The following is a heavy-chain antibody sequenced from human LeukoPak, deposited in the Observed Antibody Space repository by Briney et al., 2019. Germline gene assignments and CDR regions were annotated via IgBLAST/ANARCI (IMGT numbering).Heavy chain of an antibody. CDR1: GGSFSGYY. Sequence: SETLSLTCAVYGGSFSGYYWSWIRQPPGKGLEWIGEINHSGSTNYNPSLKSRVTISVDTSKNQFSLKLSSVTAADTAMYYCTRENPLYYGEAWTNWFDPWGQGTLVTVSS. CDR3: TRENPLYYGEAWTNWFDP. J-gene: IGHJ5*02. CDR2: INHSGST. D-gene: IGHD3-10*01. V-gene: IGHV4-34*01.